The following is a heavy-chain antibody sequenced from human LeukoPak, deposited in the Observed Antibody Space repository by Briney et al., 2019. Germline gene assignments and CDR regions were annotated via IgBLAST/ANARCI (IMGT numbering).Heavy chain of an antibody. CDR1: GYTFTGYY. CDR3: ARASSSWSLDFDY. CDR2: INPNSGGT. Sequence: ASVKVSCKASGYTFTGYYMHWVRQAPGQGLEWMGWINPNSGGTNYAQKFQGRVTMTRDTSISTAYMELSRLRSDDTAVYYCARASSSWSLDFDYWGRGTLVTVSS. V-gene: IGHV1-2*02. D-gene: IGHD6-13*01. J-gene: IGHJ4*02.